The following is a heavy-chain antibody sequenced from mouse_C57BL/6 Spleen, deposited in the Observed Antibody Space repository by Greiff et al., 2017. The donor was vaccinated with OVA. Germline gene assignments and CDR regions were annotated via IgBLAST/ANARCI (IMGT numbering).Heavy chain of an antibody. Sequence: QVQLQQPGTELVKPGASVKLSCKASGYTFTSYGMPWVKQRPGQGLEWIGTINPSNGGTNYTEKFKSRATLTVDNSSSTAYLQLSTLTSEDSAVYYGARVGYADYFDYWGKGTTLTVAS. J-gene: IGHJ2*01. CDR1: GYTFTSYG. D-gene: IGHD2-14*01. CDR3: ARVGYADYFDY. CDR2: INPSNGGT. V-gene: IGHV1-53*01.